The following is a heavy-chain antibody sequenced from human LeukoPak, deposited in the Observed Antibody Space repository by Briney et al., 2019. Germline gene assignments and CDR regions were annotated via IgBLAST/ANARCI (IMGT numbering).Heavy chain of an antibody. J-gene: IGHJ4*02. CDR3: AREEVAAAVKGVFDY. V-gene: IGHV4-39*06. CDR2: IYYSGST. CDR1: GGSITSSSYY. D-gene: IGHD6-13*01. Sequence: SETLSLTCTVSGGSITSSSYYWGWIRQPPGKGLEWIGSIYYSGSTYYNPSLKSRVTISVDTSKNQFPLKLSSVTAADTAVYYCAREEVAAAVKGVFDYWGQGTLVTVSS.